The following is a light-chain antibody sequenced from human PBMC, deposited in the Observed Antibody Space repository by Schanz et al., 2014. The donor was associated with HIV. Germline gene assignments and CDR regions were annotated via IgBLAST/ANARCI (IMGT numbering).Light chain of an antibody. V-gene: IGKV3-20*01. CDR2: DTS. CDR1: QSISSTY. J-gene: IGKJ2*01. Sequence: EGVLTQSPGSLSFSPGERATLSCRASQSISSTYLAWYQQRPGQAPRLLIYDTSNRATGIPARFSGSGSGTDFNLTISRLEPEDFAVYYCQHYDNSFRVTFGQGTKLEIK. CDR3: QHYDNSFRVT.